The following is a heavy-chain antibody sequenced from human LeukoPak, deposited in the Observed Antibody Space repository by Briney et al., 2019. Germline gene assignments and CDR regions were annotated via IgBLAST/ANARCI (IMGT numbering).Heavy chain of an antibody. D-gene: IGHD1-26*01. CDR2: ISSSSSTI. Sequence: QPGGSLRLSCAASGFTFSSYSMNWVRQAPGKGLEWVSYISSSSSTIYYADSVKGRFTISRDNAKNSLYLQMNSLRAEDTAVYYCARVSRWEDFDYWGQGTLVTVSS. CDR1: GFTFSSYS. CDR3: ARVSRWEDFDY. J-gene: IGHJ4*02. V-gene: IGHV3-48*04.